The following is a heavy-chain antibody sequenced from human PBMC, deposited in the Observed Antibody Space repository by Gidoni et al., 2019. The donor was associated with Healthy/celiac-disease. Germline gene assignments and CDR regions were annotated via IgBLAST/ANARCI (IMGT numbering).Heavy chain of an antibody. Sequence: QLQLQESGPGLVKPSETLSLTCTVSGGSISSSSYHWGWIRQPPGKGLEWIGSIYYSGSTYYNPSLKSRVTISVDTSKNQFSLKLSSVTAADTAVYYCARLDGGKDAFDIWGQGTMVTVSS. V-gene: IGHV4-39*01. CDR2: IYYSGST. CDR1: GGSISSSSYH. J-gene: IGHJ3*02. D-gene: IGHD2-15*01. CDR3: ARLDGGKDAFDI.